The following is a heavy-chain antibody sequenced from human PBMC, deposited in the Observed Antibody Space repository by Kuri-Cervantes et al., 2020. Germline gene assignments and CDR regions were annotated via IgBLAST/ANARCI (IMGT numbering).Heavy chain of an antibody. J-gene: IGHJ6*02. CDR2: IYYSGST. V-gene: IGHV4-4*02. Sequence: GSLRLSCVVSGDSISSSNWWTWVRQPPGKGLEWIGYIYYSGSTYYNPSLKSRVTISVDTSKNQFSLKLSSVTAADTAVYYCARDLRYRFGPDRGVPGRYGMDVWGQGTTVTVSS. CDR3: ARDLRYRFGPDRGVPGRYGMDV. CDR1: GDSISSSNW. D-gene: IGHD3-10*01.